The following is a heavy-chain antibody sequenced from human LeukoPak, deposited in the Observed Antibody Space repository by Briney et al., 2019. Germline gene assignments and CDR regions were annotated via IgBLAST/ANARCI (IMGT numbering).Heavy chain of an antibody. D-gene: IGHD2-2*01. CDR1: GGSISRSNFY. V-gene: IGHV4-39*07. Sequence: SETLSLTCTVSGGSISRSNFYWGWIRQPPGKGLEWIATIYYSGSTYYNLSLKSRVTISVDTSKNQFSLKLSSVTAADTAVYYCARVVKCSTSCSIDYWGQGALVTVSS. CDR3: ARVVKCSTSCSIDY. CDR2: IYYSGST. J-gene: IGHJ4*02.